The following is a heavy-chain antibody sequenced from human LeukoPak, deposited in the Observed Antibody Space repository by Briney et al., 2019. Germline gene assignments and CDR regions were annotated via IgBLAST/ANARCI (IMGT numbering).Heavy chain of an antibody. Sequence: SETLSLTCAVYGGSFSGCYWSWIRQPPGKGLEWIGEINHSGSTNYNPSLKSRVTISVDTSKNQFSLKLSSVTAADTAVYYCARGASLTDFDYWGQGTLVTVSS. V-gene: IGHV4-34*01. CDR2: INHSGST. CDR3: ARGASLTDFDY. CDR1: GGSFSGCY. J-gene: IGHJ4*02.